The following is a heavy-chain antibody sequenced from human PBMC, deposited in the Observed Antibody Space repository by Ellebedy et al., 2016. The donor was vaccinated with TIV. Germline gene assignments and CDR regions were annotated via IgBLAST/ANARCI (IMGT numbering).Heavy chain of an antibody. V-gene: IGHV3-23*01. CDR1: GFTFLSYA. J-gene: IGHJ1*01. CDR3: ERGGPRGYFQH. Sequence: GESLKISCAASGFTFLSYAXLLFXPAPGKVLEWVSAICGSGGSTYYADSVKGRFTISRDNSKNTLYLQMNSLRAEDTAVYYWERGGPRGYFQHWGQGTLVTVSS. CDR2: ICGSGGST.